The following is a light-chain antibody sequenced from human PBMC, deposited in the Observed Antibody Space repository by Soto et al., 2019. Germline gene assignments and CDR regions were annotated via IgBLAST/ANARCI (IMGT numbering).Light chain of an antibody. Sequence: DIEMTHSPDSLAVSLGERATINCRSSQSVLYSSNNKNYLAWYQQKPGQPPKLLIYWASTRESGVPDRFSGSGSGTDFTLTISSLQAEDVAVYFCQQYYTPPLTFGGGTKVEIK. CDR2: WAS. CDR1: QSVLYSSNNKNY. J-gene: IGKJ4*01. CDR3: QQYYTPPLT. V-gene: IGKV4-1*01.